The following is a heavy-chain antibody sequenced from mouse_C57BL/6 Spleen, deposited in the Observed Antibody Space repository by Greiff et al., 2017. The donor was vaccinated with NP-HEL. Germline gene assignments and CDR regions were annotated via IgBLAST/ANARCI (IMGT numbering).Heavy chain of an antibody. CDR2: IYPGSGST. J-gene: IGHJ1*03. Sequence: QVHVKQSGAELVKPGASVKMSCKASGYTFTSYWITWVKQRPGQGLEWIGDIYPGSGSTNYNEKFKSKATLTVDTSSSTAYMQLSSLTSEDSAVYYCARQEYFDVWGTGTTVTVSS. CDR1: GYTFTSYW. CDR3: ARQEYFDV. V-gene: IGHV1-55*01.